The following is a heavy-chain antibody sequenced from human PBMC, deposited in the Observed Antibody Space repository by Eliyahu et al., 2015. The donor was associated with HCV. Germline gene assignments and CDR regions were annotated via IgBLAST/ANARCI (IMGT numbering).Heavy chain of an antibody. V-gene: IGHV4-39*01. Sequence: QLQLQESGPGLVKPSETLSLTCTVSGGSISSSSYYWGWIRQPPGKGLEWIGSIYYSGSTYYNPSLKSRVTISVDTSKNQFSLKLSSVTAADTAVYYCARHLPTMVRGVIASYFDYWGQGTLVTVSS. D-gene: IGHD3-10*01. CDR2: IYYSGST. J-gene: IGHJ4*02. CDR1: GGSISSSSYY. CDR3: ARHLPTMVRGVIASYFDY.